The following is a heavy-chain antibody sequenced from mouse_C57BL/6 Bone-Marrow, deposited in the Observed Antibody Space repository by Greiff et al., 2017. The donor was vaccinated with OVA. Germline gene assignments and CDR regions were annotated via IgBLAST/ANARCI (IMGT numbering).Heavy chain of an antibody. V-gene: IGHV5-4*01. J-gene: IGHJ2*01. CDR3: AREGTMVTTGGFDY. Sequence: EVKLVESGGGLVKPGGSLKLSCAASGFTFSSYAMSWVRQTPEKRLEWVATISDGGSYTYYPDNVKGRFTISRDNAKNNLYLQMSHLKSEDTAMYYWAREGTMVTTGGFDYWGQGTTLTVSS. CDR2: ISDGGSYT. D-gene: IGHD2-2*01. CDR1: GFTFSSYA.